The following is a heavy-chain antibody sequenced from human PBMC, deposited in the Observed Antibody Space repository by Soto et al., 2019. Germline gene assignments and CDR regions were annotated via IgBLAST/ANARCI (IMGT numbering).Heavy chain of an antibody. CDR2: IWYDGSNK. D-gene: IGHD3-10*01. V-gene: IGHV3-33*01. Sequence: QVQLVESGGGVVQPGRSLRLSCAASGFTFSSYGMHWVRQAPGKGLEWVAVIWYDGSNKYYADSVKGRFTISRDNSKNTLYLQMNSPRAEDTAVYYCARDPSIRGVLDYWGQGTLVTVSS. CDR3: ARDPSIRGVLDY. J-gene: IGHJ4*02. CDR1: GFTFSSYG.